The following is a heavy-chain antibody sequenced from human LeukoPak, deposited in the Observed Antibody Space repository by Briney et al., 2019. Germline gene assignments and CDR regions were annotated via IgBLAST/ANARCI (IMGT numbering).Heavy chain of an antibody. V-gene: IGHV3-15*01. J-gene: IGHJ3*02. CDR3: TTGYYDILTGYYPYAFDI. D-gene: IGHD3-9*01. CDR1: GFSFSNAW. CDR2: IKNKTDGGKT. Sequence: AALRLSCAASGFSFSNAWMRWVRQAPGKGLEWGGRIKNKTDGGKTDYAAPGEGKFTISRNDSKNSLYLQINSLKTESTAVYYCTTGYYDILTGYYPYAFDIWGQGTMVTVSS.